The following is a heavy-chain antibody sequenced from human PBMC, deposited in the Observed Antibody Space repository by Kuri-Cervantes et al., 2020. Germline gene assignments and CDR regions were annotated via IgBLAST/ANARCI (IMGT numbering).Heavy chain of an antibody. CDR3: ALGGEVGWFDP. Sequence: ASVKVSCKASGYTFTGYYMHWVRQAPGQGLEWMGWINAGNGNTKYSQKFQGRVTITRDTSASTAYMELSSLRSEDTAVYYCALGGEVGWFDPWGQGTLVTVSS. D-gene: IGHD3-16*01. CDR2: INAGNGNT. J-gene: IGHJ5*02. V-gene: IGHV1-3*01. CDR1: GYTFTGYY.